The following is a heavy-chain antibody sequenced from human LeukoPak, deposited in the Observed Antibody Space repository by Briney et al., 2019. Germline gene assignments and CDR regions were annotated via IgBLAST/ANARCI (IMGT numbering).Heavy chain of an antibody. J-gene: IGHJ5*02. CDR1: GFTFSIYW. V-gene: IGHV3-7*01. Sequence: GGSLRLSCAASGFTFSIYWMSWVRRAPGKGLEWVANIKQDGSEKYYVDSVKGRFTISRDNAKNSLYLQMNSLRAEDTAVYYCAREVAARPSNWFDPWGQGTLVTVSS. CDR2: IKQDGSEK. D-gene: IGHD6-6*01. CDR3: AREVAARPSNWFDP.